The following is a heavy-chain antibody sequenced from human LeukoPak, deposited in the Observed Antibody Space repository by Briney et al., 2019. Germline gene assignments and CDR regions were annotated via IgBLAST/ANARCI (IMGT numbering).Heavy chain of an antibody. CDR2: INRDGSLT. Sequence: PGGSLRLSCAASGSTFSNYWMSWVRQAPGKGLEWVANINRDGSLTYYVDSVKGRFTISRDNAKNSLYLQMNSLRAGDTAVYYCARAGGSSGWYSFGYWGQGTLVSVSS. CDR1: GSTFSNYW. V-gene: IGHV3-7*02. J-gene: IGHJ4*02. D-gene: IGHD6-13*01. CDR3: ARAGGSSGWYSFGY.